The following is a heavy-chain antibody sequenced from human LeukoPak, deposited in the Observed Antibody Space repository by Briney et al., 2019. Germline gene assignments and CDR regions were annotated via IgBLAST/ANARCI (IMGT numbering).Heavy chain of an antibody. CDR2: ITASGTAM. Sequence: GGSLRLSCAASGFTFSSYSMNWVRQAPGKGLEWVSHITASGTAMFYADSVKGRFTISRDNAKNSLYLQMNSLRDEDTAVYYCAGSGSYRFDYWGQGTLVTVSS. D-gene: IGHD1-26*01. J-gene: IGHJ4*02. CDR3: AGSGSYRFDY. CDR1: GFTFSSYS. V-gene: IGHV3-48*02.